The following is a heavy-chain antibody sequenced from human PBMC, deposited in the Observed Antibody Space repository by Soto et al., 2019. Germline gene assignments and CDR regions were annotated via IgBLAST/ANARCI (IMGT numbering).Heavy chain of an antibody. CDR1: GFTFSSYA. CDR3: AVIAADGTVSGY. V-gene: IGHV3-30-3*01. D-gene: IGHD6-13*01. J-gene: IGHJ4*02. CDR2: ISYDGSNK. Sequence: QVQLVESGGGVVQPGRSLRLSCAASGFTFSSYAMHWVRQAPGKGLEWVAVISYDGSNKYYADSVKGRFTISRDNSKNTLYLKMNSLRAEDTAVYYCAVIAADGTVSGYWGEGTLVTVSS.